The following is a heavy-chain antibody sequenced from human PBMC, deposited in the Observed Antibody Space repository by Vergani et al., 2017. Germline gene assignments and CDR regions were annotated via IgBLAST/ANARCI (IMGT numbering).Heavy chain of an antibody. CDR3: ARQANHYYYYSSGYYKFYAFDI. Sequence: QVQLQQWGAGLLKPSETLSLTCAVYGGSFSGYYWSWIRQPPGKGLEWIGEINHSGSTNYNPSLKSRVTISVDTSKNQFSLKLSSVTAADTAVYYCARQANHYYYYSSGYYKFYAFDIWGQGTMVTVSS. D-gene: IGHD3-22*01. CDR2: INHSGST. CDR1: GGSFSGYY. J-gene: IGHJ3*02. V-gene: IGHV4-34*01.